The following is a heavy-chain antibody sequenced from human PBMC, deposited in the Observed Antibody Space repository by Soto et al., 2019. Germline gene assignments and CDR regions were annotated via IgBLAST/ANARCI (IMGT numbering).Heavy chain of an antibody. V-gene: IGHV1-69*12. CDR1: GGTFSSYA. D-gene: IGHD2-2*01. CDR2: IIPIFGTA. J-gene: IGHJ6*02. CDR3: ARHVPPAGYYYGMDV. Sequence: QVQLVQSGAEVKKPGSSVKVSCQASGGTFSSYAISWVRQAPGQGLEWMGGIIPIFGTADYAQKCQGRVTITADESTSTAYMELSSLRSEDTAVYYCARHVPPAGYYYGMDVWGQGTTVTVSS.